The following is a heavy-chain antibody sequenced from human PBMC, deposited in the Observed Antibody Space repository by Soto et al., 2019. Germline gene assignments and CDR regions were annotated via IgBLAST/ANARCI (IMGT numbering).Heavy chain of an antibody. J-gene: IGHJ4*02. CDR1: GGTFSSYA. CDR2: IIPIFGTA. D-gene: IGHD3-10*02. CDR3: AKSRPSVEKTGDYVQN. V-gene: IGHV1-69*13. Sequence: SVKVSCKASGGTFSSYAISWVRQAPGQGLEWMGGIIPIFGTANYAQKFQGRVTITADESTSTAYMELNSLTAEDTAKYYCAKSRPSVEKTGDYVQNWGQGTLVTVSS.